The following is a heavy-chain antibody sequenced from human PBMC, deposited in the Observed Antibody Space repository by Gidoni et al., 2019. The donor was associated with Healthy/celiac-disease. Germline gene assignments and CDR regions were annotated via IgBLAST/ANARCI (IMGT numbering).Heavy chain of an antibody. J-gene: IGHJ5*02. CDR2: IYPGDSDT. CDR1: GYSFTSYW. Sequence: EVQLVQSGAEVKKPGESLKISCKGSGYSFTSYWIGWVRQMPGKGLEWMGIIYPGDSDTRYSPSVQGQVTISADKSISTAYLQWSSLKASDTAMYYCARLGPPGYCTGGVCHTGGWFDPWGQGTLVTVSS. V-gene: IGHV5-51*03. CDR3: ARLGPPGYCTGGVCHTGGWFDP. D-gene: IGHD2-8*02.